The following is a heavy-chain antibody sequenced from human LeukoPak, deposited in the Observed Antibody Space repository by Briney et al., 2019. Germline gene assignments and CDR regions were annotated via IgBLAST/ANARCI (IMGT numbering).Heavy chain of an antibody. CDR1: GYXFTGYY. CDR3: ARDWDPITGTTRWFDP. V-gene: IGHV1-2*02. J-gene: IGHJ5*02. D-gene: IGHD1-7*01. Sequence: ASVKVSCKSSGYXFTGYYMHWVRQAPGQGLEWMGWLNVNNGDTNYAQKFQGRVTVTRDTSISTAYMELSRLRSDDTAVYYCARDWDPITGTTRWFDPWGQGTLVTVSS. CDR2: LNVNNGDT.